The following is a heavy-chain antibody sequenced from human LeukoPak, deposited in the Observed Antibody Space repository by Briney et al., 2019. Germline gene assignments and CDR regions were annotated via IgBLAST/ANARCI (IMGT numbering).Heavy chain of an antibody. CDR1: GYIFKNYF. J-gene: IGHJ4*02. CDR2: IDPADGET. D-gene: IGHD3-10*01. CDR3: STVFAGYNSVIMPPVVPDY. Sequence: ASVKISCKASGYIFKNYFIHWIQQSPGKGLKWMGLIDPADGETKYAEKFQGRVTLTADTPTETVYMEMSSLRFEDTALYYCSTVFAGYNSVIMPPVVPDYWGQGTLVSVSA. V-gene: IGHV1-69-2*01.